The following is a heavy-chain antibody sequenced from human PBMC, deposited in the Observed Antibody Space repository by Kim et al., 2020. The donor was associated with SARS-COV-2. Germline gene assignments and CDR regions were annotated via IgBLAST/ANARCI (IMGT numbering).Heavy chain of an antibody. CDR3: AREEEGYGVLGGDY. Sequence: ASVKVSCKASGYTFTSYAMNWVRQAPGQGLEWMGWINTNTGNPTYAQGFTGRFVFSLDTSVSTAYLQISSLKAEDTAVYYCAREEEGYGVLGGDYWGQGTLVTVSS. D-gene: IGHD4-17*01. J-gene: IGHJ4*02. CDR1: GYTFTSYA. V-gene: IGHV7-4-1*02. CDR2: INTNTGNP.